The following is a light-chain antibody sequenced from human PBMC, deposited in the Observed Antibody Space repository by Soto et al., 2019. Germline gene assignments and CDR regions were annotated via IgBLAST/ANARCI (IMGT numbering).Light chain of an antibody. Sequence: QSVLTQSPSASASLGASVKLTCTLSSGHSNYAIAWHQQQPEKGPRYLMKLNSDGRHSKGDGIPDRFSGSTSGAERYLTISSLQSEDEADYYCQPWGTGIQVFGGGTKVTVL. CDR3: QPWGTGIQV. CDR2: LNSDGRH. CDR1: SGHSNYA. J-gene: IGLJ2*01. V-gene: IGLV4-69*01.